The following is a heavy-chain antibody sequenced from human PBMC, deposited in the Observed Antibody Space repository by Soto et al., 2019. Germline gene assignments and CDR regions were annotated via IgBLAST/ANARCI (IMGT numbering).Heavy chain of an antibody. D-gene: IGHD3-22*01. J-gene: IGHJ3*02. CDR3: AADRVAFDM. CDR2: INPKSGGT. V-gene: IGHV1-2*02. CDR1: GYMFTGYY. Sequence: ASVKVSCKASGYMFTGYYIHWVRQAPGQGLEGMGWINPKSGGTKYAEKFQGRVSMTGDTSITTAYLELSSLTSDVTAVYYCAADRVAFDMWGQGTKVTVSS.